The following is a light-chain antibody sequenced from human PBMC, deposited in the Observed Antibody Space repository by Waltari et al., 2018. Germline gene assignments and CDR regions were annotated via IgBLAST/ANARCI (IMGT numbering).Light chain of an antibody. CDR1: QSVRSN. J-gene: IGKJ4*01. Sequence: EIVMTQSPATLSVSPGERATLSCRASQSVRSNLAWYHHKPGKAPMLLMYSASTRATGIPARFSGSGSGTEFTLTISSLQSEDFAVYYCQQYNNWPLTFGGGTKVEIK. V-gene: IGKV3-15*01. CDR3: QQYNNWPLT. CDR2: SAS.